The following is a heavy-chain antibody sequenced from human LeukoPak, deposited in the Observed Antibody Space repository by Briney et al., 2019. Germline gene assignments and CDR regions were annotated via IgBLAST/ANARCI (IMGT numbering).Heavy chain of an antibody. CDR1: GGSISSYY. V-gene: IGHV4-59*01. D-gene: IGHD3-10*01. J-gene: IGHJ4*02. CDR2: IYYSGST. Sequence: SETLSLTCTVSGGSISSYYWSWIRQPPGKGLEWIGYIYYSGSTNYNPSLKSRVTISIDTSKNQFSLKLSSVTAAGTAVYYCARDTRGTWTYFDSWGQGTLVTVSS. CDR3: ARDTRGTWTYFDS.